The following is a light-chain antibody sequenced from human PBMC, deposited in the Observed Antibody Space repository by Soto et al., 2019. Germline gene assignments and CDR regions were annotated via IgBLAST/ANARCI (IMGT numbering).Light chain of an antibody. Sequence: EIVMTQSPATLSVSPGERATLSCRASKSVSSNLAWYQQKPGQAPRLRIYGASTRATGIPARFSGSGSGTDVTITSSSLQSADFAVYYCQQYNNWLPTYTFGQGTKLESK. CDR1: KSVSSN. CDR2: GAS. V-gene: IGKV3-15*01. J-gene: IGKJ2*01. CDR3: QQYNNWLPTYT.